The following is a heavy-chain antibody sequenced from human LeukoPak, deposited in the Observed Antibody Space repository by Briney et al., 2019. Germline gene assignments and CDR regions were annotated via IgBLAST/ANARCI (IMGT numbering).Heavy chain of an antibody. CDR2: IYYSGST. CDR3: ARVLGYCSGGSCSTAGYFDY. D-gene: IGHD2-15*01. Sequence: SETLSLTRTVSGGSISSGGYYWSWIRQHPGKGLEWIGYIYYSGSTYYNPSLRSRVTISLDTSKIRFSLKLSSVTAADTAVYYCARVLGYCSGGSCSTAGYFDYWGQGTLVTVSS. V-gene: IGHV4-31*03. CDR1: GGSISSGGYY. J-gene: IGHJ4*02.